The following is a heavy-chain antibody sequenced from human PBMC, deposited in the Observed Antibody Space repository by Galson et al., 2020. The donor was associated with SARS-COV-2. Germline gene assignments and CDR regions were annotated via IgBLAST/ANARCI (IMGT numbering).Heavy chain of an antibody. CDR2: IWYDGSNK. V-gene: IGHV3-33*01. Sequence: GGSLRLSCAASGFTFSSYGMHWVRQAPGKGLEWVAVIWYDGSNKYYADSVKGRFTISRDNSKNTLYLQMNSLRAEDTAVYYCARDDYYGSWSKGAPDSYYYYGMDVWGQGTTVTVSS. CDR3: ARDDYYGSWSKGAPDSYYYYGMDV. CDR1: GFTFSSYG. D-gene: IGHD3-10*01. J-gene: IGHJ6*02.